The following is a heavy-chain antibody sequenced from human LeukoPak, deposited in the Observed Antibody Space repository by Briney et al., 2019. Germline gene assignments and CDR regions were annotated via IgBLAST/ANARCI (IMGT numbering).Heavy chain of an antibody. CDR3: XXXXXXXXXXXXXXWDYAFDI. V-gene: IGHV4-4*07. D-gene: IGHD1-26*01. J-gene: IGHJ3*02. CDR1: GDSISSFY. CDR2: IYTSGST. Sequence: SETLSLTCIVSGDSISSFYCSWIRQPAGKGLEWIGRIYTSGSTNYNPSLKSRVTMSVDTSKNQFSLRLSSVTAAGTAVYYCXXXXXXXXXXXXXXWDYAFDIWGQGTMVTVSS.